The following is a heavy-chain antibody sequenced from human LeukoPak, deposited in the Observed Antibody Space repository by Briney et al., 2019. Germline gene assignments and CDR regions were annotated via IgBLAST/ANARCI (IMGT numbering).Heavy chain of an antibody. D-gene: IGHD3-22*01. J-gene: IGHJ4*02. CDR3: ARTYLTYYDSSGFEY. Sequence: SETLSLTCTVSGGSISSYYWSWIRQPPGKGLEWIGYIYYSGSTNYNPSLKSRVTISVDTSKNQFSLKLSSVTAADTAVYYCARTYLTYYDSSGFEYWGQGTLVTVSS. CDR1: GGSISSYY. V-gene: IGHV4-59*01. CDR2: IYYSGST.